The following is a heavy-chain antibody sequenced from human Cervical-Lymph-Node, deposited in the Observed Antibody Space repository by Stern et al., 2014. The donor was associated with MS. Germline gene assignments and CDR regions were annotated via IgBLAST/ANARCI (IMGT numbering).Heavy chain of an antibody. D-gene: IGHD2-2*01. V-gene: IGHV1-46*01. J-gene: IGHJ6*02. CDR2: INPNGGAT. Sequence: VQLVESGAEVKKPGASVKVSCKASGYTFTTYFMYWVRQAPGQGLEWMGIINPNGGATYYAPKFQGRVTMTRDTSTSTVYMELSSLRSEDTATYYCARDTVPGAFYGMDVWGQGTTVTVSS. CDR3: ARDTVPGAFYGMDV. CDR1: GYTFTTYF.